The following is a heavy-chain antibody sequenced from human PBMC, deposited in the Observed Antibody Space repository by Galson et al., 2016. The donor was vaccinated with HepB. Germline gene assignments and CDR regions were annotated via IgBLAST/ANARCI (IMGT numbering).Heavy chain of an antibody. V-gene: IGHV3-30*18. Sequence: SLRLSCAASGFSFSTYAMHWVRQAPGKGLVWVSQINNDGSDATYADSVKGRFTISRDNSKNTLYLQMDSLRAEDTAVYYCAKESWVFRHPGVGYLDYWGQGTLVTVSS. D-gene: IGHD1-26*01. CDR3: AKESWVFRHPGVGYLDY. J-gene: IGHJ4*02. CDR1: GFSFSTYA. CDR2: INNDGSDA.